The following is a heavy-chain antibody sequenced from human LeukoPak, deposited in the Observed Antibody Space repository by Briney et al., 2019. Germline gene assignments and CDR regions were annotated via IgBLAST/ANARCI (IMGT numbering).Heavy chain of an antibody. CDR1: GFTFSSYG. CDR3: AKPPGALYYYYMDV. J-gene: IGHJ6*03. Sequence: TGGSLRLSCAASGFTFSSYGMHWVRQAPGKGLEWVAFIRYDGSNKYYADSVKGRFTISRDNSKNTLYLQMNSLRAEDTAVYYCAKPPGALYYYYMDVWGKGTTVTVSS. V-gene: IGHV3-30*02. CDR2: IRYDGSNK.